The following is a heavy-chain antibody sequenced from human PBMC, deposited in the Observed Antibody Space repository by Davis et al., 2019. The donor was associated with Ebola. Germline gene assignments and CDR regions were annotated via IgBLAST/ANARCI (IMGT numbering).Heavy chain of an antibody. Sequence: SETLSLTCAVYGGSFSGYYWSWIRQPPGKGLEWIGEINHSGSTNYNPSLKSRVTISVDTSKNQFSLKLSSVTAAYTAVYYCAALYGGQDYWGQGTLVTVSS. CDR3: AALYGGQDY. D-gene: IGHD4-23*01. CDR1: GGSFSGYY. J-gene: IGHJ4*02. CDR2: INHSGST. V-gene: IGHV4-34*01.